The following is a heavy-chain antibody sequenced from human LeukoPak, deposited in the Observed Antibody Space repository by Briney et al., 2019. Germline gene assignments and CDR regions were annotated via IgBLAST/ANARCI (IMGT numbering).Heavy chain of an antibody. J-gene: IGHJ6*02. V-gene: IGHV3-11*01. D-gene: IGHD6-13*01. Sequence: GSLRLSCAASGFTFSDYYMSWIRQAPGKGLEWVSYISSSGSTIYYADSVKGRFTISRDNAKNSLYLQINSLRAEDTAVYYCARESGYSSSWYGYYGMDVWGQGTTVTVSS. CDR1: GFTFSDYY. CDR3: ARESGYSSSWYGYYGMDV. CDR2: ISSSGSTI.